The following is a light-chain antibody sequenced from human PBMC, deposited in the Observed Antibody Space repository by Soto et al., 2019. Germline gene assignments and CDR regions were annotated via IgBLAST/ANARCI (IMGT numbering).Light chain of an antibody. CDR2: DVS. J-gene: IGLJ1*01. V-gene: IGLV2-14*03. CDR3: SSYTPRNTRQIV. Sequence: QSALTQPASVSGSPGQSITISCTGTSSDVGGCNYVSWYQHHPGKAPKLIIYDVSNRPSGVSNRFSGSKSGNTASLTISGLQPEDEADYYCSSYTPRNTRQIVFGTGTKVTVL. CDR1: SSDVGGCNY.